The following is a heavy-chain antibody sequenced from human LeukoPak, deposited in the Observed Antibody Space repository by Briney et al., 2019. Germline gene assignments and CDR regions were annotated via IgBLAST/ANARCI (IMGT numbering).Heavy chain of an antibody. J-gene: IGHJ4*02. CDR1: GYTFTSYY. D-gene: IGHD3-10*01. V-gene: IGHV1-18*04. CDR3: ARGLSHGSGSYYIV. CDR2: ISAYNGNT. Sequence: GASVKVSCKASGYTFTSYYMHWVRQAPGQGLEWMGWISAYNGNTNYAQKLQGRVTMTTDTSTSTAYMELRSLRSDDTAVYYCARGLSHGSGSYYIVWGQGTLVTVSS.